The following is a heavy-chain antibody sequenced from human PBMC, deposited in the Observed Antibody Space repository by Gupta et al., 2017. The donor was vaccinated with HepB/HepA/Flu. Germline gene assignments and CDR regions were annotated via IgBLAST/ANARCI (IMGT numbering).Heavy chain of an antibody. CDR2: ISGDGSSA. CDR1: GFTFEDYA. J-gene: IGHJ6*02. Sequence: EVQLVASGGNVAQPGGSLRLSCAASGFTFEDYAMHWVRQAPGKGLEWVSLISGDGSSAYYADSVQGRFTISRDNTKKSLYLQMTSLRPDDTALYYCAKVRRASWEYYYYGMDVWGQGTTVTVSS. CDR3: AKVRRASWEYYYYGMDV. V-gene: IGHV3-43*02. D-gene: IGHD2/OR15-2a*01.